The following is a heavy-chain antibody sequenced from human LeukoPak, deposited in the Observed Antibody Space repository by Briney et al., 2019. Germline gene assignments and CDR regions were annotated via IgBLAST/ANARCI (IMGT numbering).Heavy chain of an antibody. CDR3: ARDTGYSSGWYDDGGYYFDY. Sequence: GGSLRLSCAASGFTFSSYGMHWVRQAPGKGLEWVAVISYDGSNKYYADSVKGRFTISRDNSKNTLYLQMNSLRAEDTAVYYCARDTGYSSGWYDDGGYYFDYWGQGTLVTVSS. D-gene: IGHD6-19*01. CDR2: ISYDGSNK. V-gene: IGHV3-30*03. CDR1: GFTFSSYG. J-gene: IGHJ4*02.